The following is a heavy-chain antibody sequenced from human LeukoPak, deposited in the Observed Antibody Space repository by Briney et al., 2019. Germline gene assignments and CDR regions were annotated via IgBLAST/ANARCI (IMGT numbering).Heavy chain of an antibody. V-gene: IGHV3-48*03. CDR2: ISSSGSTK. CDR1: GFTFSSYE. CDR3: AREALTETTFGPYDY. D-gene: IGHD4-17*01. Sequence: PGGSLRLSCAASGFTFSSYEMNWVRQAPGKGLEWVSYISSSGSTKYYADSVMGRFTLSRDNAKKSLYLQMNSLRAEDTAVYYCAREALTETTFGPYDYWGQGTLVTVSS. J-gene: IGHJ4*02.